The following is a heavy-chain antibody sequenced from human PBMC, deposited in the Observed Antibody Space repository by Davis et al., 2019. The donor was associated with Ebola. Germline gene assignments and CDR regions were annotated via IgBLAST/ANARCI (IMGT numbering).Heavy chain of an antibody. D-gene: IGHD3-9*01. Sequence: PSETLSLTCTVSGYSISSGYSWGWIRQPPGTGLEWIGSMHHSGSTQDNPSLKSRVTISVAMSKNQFSLKLSSVTAADTAVYYCTRENPISWCQGTLVTVSS. V-gene: IGHV4-38-2*02. CDR3: TRENPIS. CDR2: MHHSGST. J-gene: IGHJ5*02. CDR1: GYSISSGYS.